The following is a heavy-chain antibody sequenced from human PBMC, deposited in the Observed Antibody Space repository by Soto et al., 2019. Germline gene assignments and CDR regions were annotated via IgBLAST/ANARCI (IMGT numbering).Heavy chain of an antibody. Sequence: SETLSLTCAVYGESLSYYYWSWIRQAPGKGLEWIGEFYHGGSTNYNPSVKSQVTISVDTSRSQFSLRMTSVTAADTAIYYCARGKWPDRFAIWGKGTLVTVSS. J-gene: IGHJ4*02. D-gene: IGHD3-10*01. V-gene: IGHV4-34*01. CDR1: GESLSYYY. CDR3: ARGKWPDRFAI. CDR2: FYHGGST.